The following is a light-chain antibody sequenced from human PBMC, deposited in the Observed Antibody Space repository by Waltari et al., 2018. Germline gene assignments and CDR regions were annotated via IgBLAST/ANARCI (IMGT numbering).Light chain of an antibody. CDR3: SSFASNRDVL. J-gene: IGLJ2*01. V-gene: IGLV2-14*03. Sequence: QSALTQPASVSGSPGLSFTISCIRPSSYLGVYTSVSWYQQHPGKVPKLMIYDVSNRPWGVSNRFSASKSGNTASLTISGLQAEDEADYYCSSFASNRDVLFGGGTKLTVL. CDR2: DVS. CDR1: SSYLGVYTS.